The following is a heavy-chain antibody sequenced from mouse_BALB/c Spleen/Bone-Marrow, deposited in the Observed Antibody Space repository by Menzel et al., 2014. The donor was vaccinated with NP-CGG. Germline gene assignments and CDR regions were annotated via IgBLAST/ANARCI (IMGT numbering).Heavy chain of an antibody. CDR1: GYTFTSYY. V-gene: IGHV1S81*02. Sequence: LMESGAELVKPGASVKLSCKASGYTFTSYYIYWVKQRPGQGLEWIGEINPSNGGTNFNEKFKSKATLTVDKSSSTAYMQLSSLTSEDSAVYYCTRSNGNWFAYWGQGTLVTVSA. CDR3: TRSNGNWFAY. J-gene: IGHJ3*01. D-gene: IGHD2-1*01. CDR2: INPSNGGT.